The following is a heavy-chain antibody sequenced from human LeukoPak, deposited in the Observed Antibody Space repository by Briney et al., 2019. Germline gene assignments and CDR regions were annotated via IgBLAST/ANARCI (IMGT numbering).Heavy chain of an antibody. CDR2: LYHSGST. D-gene: IGHD3-10*01. J-gene: IGHJ6*03. V-gene: IGHV4-38-2*01. CDR3: ARLYMVPSYYYYYMDV. Sequence: SETMSLTCVVSGYSISSGYYWGWIRQPTGKGIGWIRSLYHSGSTYSNPSLKSRVTISVDTSKNQFSLKLSSVTAADTAVYYCARLYMVPSYYYYYMDVWGKGTTVTVSS. CDR1: GYSISSGYY.